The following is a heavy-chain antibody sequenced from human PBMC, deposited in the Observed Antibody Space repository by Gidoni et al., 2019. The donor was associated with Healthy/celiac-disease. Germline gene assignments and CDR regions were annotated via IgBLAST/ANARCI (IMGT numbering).Heavy chain of an antibody. CDR1: GFTFSSYG. V-gene: IGHV3-30*18. Sequence: QVQLVESGGGVVQPGRSLRLSCAASGFTFSSYGMHWVRQAPGKGLEWVAVISYDGSNKYYADSVKGRFTISRDNSKNTLYLQMNSLRAEDTAVYYCAKDHIAAAGTGGDYWGQGTLVTVSS. CDR2: ISYDGSNK. D-gene: IGHD6-13*01. J-gene: IGHJ4*02. CDR3: AKDHIAAAGTGGDY.